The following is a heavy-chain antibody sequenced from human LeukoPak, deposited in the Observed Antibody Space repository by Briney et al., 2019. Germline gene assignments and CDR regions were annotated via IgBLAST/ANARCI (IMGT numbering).Heavy chain of an antibody. CDR1: GFTFSSYS. D-gene: IGHD6-19*01. CDR2: ISSSSSNI. V-gene: IGHV3-21*01. Sequence: GGSRRLSCAASGFTFSSYSMNWVRQAPGKGVELVSSISSSSSNIYYADAVKGRFTISRDNAKYSLYLQMNRLRAEDTAVYYCARVWLADAFDVWGQGTMVSVSS. J-gene: IGHJ3*01. CDR3: ARVWLADAFDV.